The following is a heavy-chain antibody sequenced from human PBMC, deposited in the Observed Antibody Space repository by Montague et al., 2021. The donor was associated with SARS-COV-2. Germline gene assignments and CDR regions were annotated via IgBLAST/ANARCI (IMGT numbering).Heavy chain of an antibody. CDR2: ISSSSSYI. J-gene: IGHJ6*02. Sequence: SLRLSCAASGFTFSSYSLNWVRQAPGKGLEWVSSISSSSSYIYYADSVKGRFTISRDNAKNSLYLQMNSLRAEDTAVNYCARGYDFWSGGYYYYYGMDVWGQGTTVTVSS. V-gene: IGHV3-21*01. CDR3: ARGYDFWSGGYYYYYGMDV. D-gene: IGHD3-3*01. CDR1: GFTFSSYS.